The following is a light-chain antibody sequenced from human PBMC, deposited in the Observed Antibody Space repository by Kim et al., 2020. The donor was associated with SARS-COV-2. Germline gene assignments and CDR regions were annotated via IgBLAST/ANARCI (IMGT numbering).Light chain of an antibody. CDR3: LLTYGDPRPWV. CDR1: PGPVTSYHY. J-gene: IGLJ3*02. V-gene: IGLV7-46*01. Sequence: GAFTLTCDSRPGPVTSYHYPYWIQQQPGQAPRTLIYDTSKTHSWTPARFSGSLIGGKAALTLSGAQPEDEADYYCLLTYGDPRPWVFGGGTQLNVL. CDR2: DTS.